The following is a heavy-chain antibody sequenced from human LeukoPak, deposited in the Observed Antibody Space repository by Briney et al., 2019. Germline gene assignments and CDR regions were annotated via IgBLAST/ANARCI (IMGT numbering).Heavy chain of an antibody. CDR3: TRDATYYLRYGYFDY. CDR2: INNVASHI. CDR1: GFTFSSYW. D-gene: IGHD2/OR15-2a*01. V-gene: IGHV3-21*01. J-gene: IGHJ4*02. Sequence: GALRLSCAASGFTFSSYWMSWVRQAPGKGLEWVSSINNVASHIYYAGSVRGRFTISRDNAKNSVYLQMNSLRAEDTAVYYCTRDATYYLRYGYFDYWGQGTLVTVSS.